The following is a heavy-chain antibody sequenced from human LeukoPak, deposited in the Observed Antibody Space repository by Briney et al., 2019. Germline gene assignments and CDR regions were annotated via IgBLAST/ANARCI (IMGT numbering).Heavy chain of an antibody. J-gene: IGHJ4*02. V-gene: IGHV3-30*03. CDR2: VSSDGSIK. Sequence: HPGGSLRLSCVATGLTFSSYGIPWVGQAPFKGLPWVAVVSSDGSIKYYADSVKGRFTISRDTSKNTVYLQMNSLGAEDTAFYYCARGYSSSWLGYFDYWGQGTLVTVSS. D-gene: IGHD6-13*01. CDR1: GLTFSSYG. CDR3: ARGYSSSWLGYFDY.